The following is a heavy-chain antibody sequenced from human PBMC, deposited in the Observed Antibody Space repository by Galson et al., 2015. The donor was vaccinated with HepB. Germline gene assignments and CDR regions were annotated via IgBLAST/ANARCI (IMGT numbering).Heavy chain of an antibody. CDR3: AREYSSEGRFDY. J-gene: IGHJ4*02. Sequence: SLRLSCAASGFTFGTYAMHWVRQAPGKGLEWVTGISYDGYNKNYADSVRGRFTVSRDNSRNTLYMEMNSLRPEDTAIYYCAREYSSEGRFDYWGQGTLVTVPS. V-gene: IGHV3-30-3*01. CDR1: GFTFGTYA. D-gene: IGHD3-22*01. CDR2: ISYDGYNK.